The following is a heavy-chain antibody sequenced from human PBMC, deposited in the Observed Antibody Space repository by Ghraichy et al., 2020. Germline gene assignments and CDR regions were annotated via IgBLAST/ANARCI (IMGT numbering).Heavy chain of an antibody. D-gene: IGHD1-26*01. V-gene: IGHV3-21*01. J-gene: IGHJ4*02. CDR2: ISSSSSYI. CDR3: ASKVGASCHY. CDR1: GFTFSSYS. Sequence: GESLNISCAASGFTFSSYSMNWVRQAPGKGLEWVSSISSSSSYIYYADSVKGRFTISRDNAKNSLYLQMNSLRAEDTAVYYCASKVGASCHYWGQGTLVTVSS.